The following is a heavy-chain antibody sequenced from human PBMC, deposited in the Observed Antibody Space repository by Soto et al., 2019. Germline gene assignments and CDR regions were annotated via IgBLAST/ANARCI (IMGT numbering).Heavy chain of an antibody. CDR1: GGSFSGYY. Sequence: QVQLQQWGAGLLKPSETLSLTCAVYGGSFSGYYWSWIRQPPGKGLEWIGEINHSGSTNYNPSLKSRFTISVDTSKNQFSLKLSGVTAADTAVYYCALQTTPYYYYGMDVWGQGTTVTVSS. J-gene: IGHJ6*02. CDR3: ALQTTPYYYYGMDV. CDR2: INHSGST. V-gene: IGHV4-34*01. D-gene: IGHD1-1*01.